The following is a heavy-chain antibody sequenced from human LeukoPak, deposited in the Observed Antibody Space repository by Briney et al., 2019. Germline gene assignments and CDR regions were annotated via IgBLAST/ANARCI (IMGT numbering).Heavy chain of an antibody. CDR1: GFTFSSYA. CDR3: ARDDIAAAGIIDY. V-gene: IGHV3-64*01. CDR2: ISNNGGST. D-gene: IGHD6-13*01. J-gene: IGHJ4*02. Sequence: GGSLRLSCAASGFTFSSYAMHWVRQAPGKGLEYVSAISNNGGSTYYANSVKGRFTISRDNSKNTLYLQMGSLRAEDMAVYYCARDDIAAAGIIDYWGQGTLVTVSS.